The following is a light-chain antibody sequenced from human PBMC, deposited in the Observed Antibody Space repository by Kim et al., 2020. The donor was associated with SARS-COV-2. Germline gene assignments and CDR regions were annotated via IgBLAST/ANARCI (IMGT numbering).Light chain of an antibody. CDR3: CSYAGSFTVV. V-gene: IGLV2-11*01. CDR1: RRDVGGYNY. Sequence: GQSGTISVTGTRRDVGGYNYVSWYQQHPGKAPKLMIYDVSKWPSGVPDRFSGSESGNTASLTISGLQAEDEADYYCCSYAGSFTVVFGGVTQLTVL. J-gene: IGLJ2*01. CDR2: DVS.